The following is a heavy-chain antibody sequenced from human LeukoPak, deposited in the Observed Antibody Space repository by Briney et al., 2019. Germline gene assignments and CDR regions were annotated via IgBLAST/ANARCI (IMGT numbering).Heavy chain of an antibody. V-gene: IGHV3-21*01. CDR2: ISGSSSYI. J-gene: IGHJ4*02. D-gene: IGHD3-22*01. CDR3: ARAYYDSSGFRHFDY. CDR1: GFTFSSYS. Sequence: PGGSLRLSCAASGFTFSSYSMNWVRQAPGKGLEWVSSISGSSSYIYYADSVKGRFTISRDNAKNSLYLQMNSLRAEDTAVYYCARAYYDSSGFRHFDYWGQGTLVTVSS.